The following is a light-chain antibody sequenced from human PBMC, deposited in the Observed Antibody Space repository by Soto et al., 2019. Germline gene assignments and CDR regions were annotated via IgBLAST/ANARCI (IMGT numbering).Light chain of an antibody. CDR3: QQYGSSALT. Sequence: DIPMTQSPSSLSASVGDRVTITCRASQSVNTYLYWYQQKQGKPPKLLIYAASSLHGGVPSRFSGSGSGTDFTLTISRLEPEDFAVYYCQQYGSSALTFGGGTKVEIK. J-gene: IGKJ4*01. CDR1: QSVNTY. CDR2: AAS. V-gene: IGKV1-39*01.